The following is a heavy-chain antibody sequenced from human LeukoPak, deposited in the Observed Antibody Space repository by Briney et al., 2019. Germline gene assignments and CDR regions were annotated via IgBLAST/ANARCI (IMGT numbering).Heavy chain of an antibody. D-gene: IGHD4-17*01. J-gene: IGHJ6*02. CDR1: GFTFSSYE. CDR2: ISSSGSTI. Sequence: GGSLRLSCSASGFTFSSYEMNWCRQAAAKGLEGFSYISSSGSTIYYSDSVKGRFTISRDNGKTSLYLQMNSLRDEETAVYYCARDTPTTVTPYYYYGMDVWGQGTTVTVSS. V-gene: IGHV3-48*03. CDR3: ARDTPTTVTPYYYYGMDV.